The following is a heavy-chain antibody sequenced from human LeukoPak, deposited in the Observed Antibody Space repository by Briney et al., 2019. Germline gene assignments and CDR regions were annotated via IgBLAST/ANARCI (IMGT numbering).Heavy chain of an antibody. CDR3: VRGYSYGFYFDY. V-gene: IGHV1-2*06. CDR2: INPNSGGP. J-gene: IGHJ4*02. D-gene: IGHD5-18*01. CDR1: GYTFTSYY. Sequence: ASVEVSCKASGYTFTSYYMHWVRQAPGQGLEWMGRINPNSGGPNYGQKFQGTVTMTRDTSISTAYLELSNLRSDDTAAYYCVRGYSYGFYFDYWGQGSLVTVSS.